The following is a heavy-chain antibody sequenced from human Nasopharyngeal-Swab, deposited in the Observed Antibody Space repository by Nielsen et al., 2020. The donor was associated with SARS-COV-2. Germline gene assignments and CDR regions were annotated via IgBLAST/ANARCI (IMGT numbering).Heavy chain of an antibody. Sequence: ASVKVSCKASGYTFTSYYMHWVRQAPGQRLEWMGIINPSGGSTSYAQKFQGRVTMTRDTSISTAYMELSRLRSDDTAVYYCARDPTSVAGTGDYYYGMDVWGQGTTVTVSS. CDR3: ARDPTSVAGTGDYYYGMDV. CDR2: INPSGGST. J-gene: IGHJ6*02. CDR1: GYTFTSYY. V-gene: IGHV1-46*01. D-gene: IGHD6-19*01.